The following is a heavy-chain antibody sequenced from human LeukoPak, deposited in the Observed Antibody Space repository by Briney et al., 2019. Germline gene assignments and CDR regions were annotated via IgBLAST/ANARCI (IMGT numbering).Heavy chain of an antibody. Sequence: ASVKVSCKASGYTFTGYYMHWVRQAPGQGLEWMGWINPNSGGTNYAQKFQGRVTMTRDTSISTAYMELSRLRSEDTAVYYCARAPRGDSRGYVLDYWGQGTLVTVSS. J-gene: IGHJ4*02. D-gene: IGHD3-22*01. V-gene: IGHV1-2*02. CDR3: ARAPRGDSRGYVLDY. CDR2: INPNSGGT. CDR1: GYTFTGYY.